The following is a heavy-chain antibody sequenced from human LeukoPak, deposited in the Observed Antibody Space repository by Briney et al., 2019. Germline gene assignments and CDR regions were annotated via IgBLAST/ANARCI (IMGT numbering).Heavy chain of an antibody. CDR1: GFTFSNAW. D-gene: IGHD3-3*01. CDR2: IKSKTDGGTT. J-gene: IGHJ3*02. Sequence: GGSLRLSCAASGFTFSNAWMSWVRQAPGKGLEWVGRIKSKTDGGTTDYAAPVKGRFTISRDDSKNTLYLQMNSLKTEDTAVYYCTTDRPAPYDFWSGYYTGDAFDIWGQGTMVTVSS. CDR3: TTDRPAPYDFWSGYYTGDAFDI. V-gene: IGHV3-15*01.